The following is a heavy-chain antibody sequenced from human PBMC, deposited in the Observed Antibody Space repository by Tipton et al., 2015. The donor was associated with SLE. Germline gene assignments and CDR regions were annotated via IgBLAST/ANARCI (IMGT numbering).Heavy chain of an antibody. CDR3: AREGAVAGYFDY. Sequence: GSLRLSCAASGFTFSDYYMSWIRQAPGKGLEWVSYISSSSSYTNYADSVKGRFTISRDNAKNSLYLQMNSLRAEDTAVYYCAREGAVAGYFDYWGQGTLVTVSS. J-gene: IGHJ4*02. CDR2: ISSSSSYT. D-gene: IGHD6-19*01. CDR1: GFTFSDYY. V-gene: IGHV3-11*05.